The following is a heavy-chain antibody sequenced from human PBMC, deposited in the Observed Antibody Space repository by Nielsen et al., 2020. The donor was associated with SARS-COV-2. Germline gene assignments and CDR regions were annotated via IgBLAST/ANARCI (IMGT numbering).Heavy chain of an antibody. CDR1: GFTFDDYA. V-gene: IGHV3-48*03. Sequence: GGSLRLSCAASGFTFDDYAMNWVRQAPGKGLEWISYIRSGSGIIRYADSVRGRFTISRDNAKNSLYLQMNSLRAEDTAVYYCARLYPDYYDSKKLDYWGQGTLVTVSS. J-gene: IGHJ4*02. CDR3: ARLYPDYYDSKKLDY. CDR2: IRSGSGII. D-gene: IGHD3-22*01.